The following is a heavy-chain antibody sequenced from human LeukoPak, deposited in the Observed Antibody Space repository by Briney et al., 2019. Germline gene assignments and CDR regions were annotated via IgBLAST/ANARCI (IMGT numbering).Heavy chain of an antibody. CDR3: ARGGYSGSDWTA. CDR1: GGSVSTFY. J-gene: IGHJ5*02. V-gene: IGHV4-59*02. D-gene: IGHD5-12*01. CDR2: IYHSGDT. Sequence: SETLSLTCTVSGGSVSTFYWNWIRQPPGKGLEWIGYIYHSGDTRYNPSLKSRVTISVDTSKSQFSLKVSSVTAADTAVYYCARGGYSGSDWTAWGQGTLVTVSS.